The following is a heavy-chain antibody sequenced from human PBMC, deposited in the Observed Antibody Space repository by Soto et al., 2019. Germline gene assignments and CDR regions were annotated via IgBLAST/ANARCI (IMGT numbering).Heavy chain of an antibody. CDR1: GFTFSSYA. CDR3: AKERSIAVAAYDAFDI. CDR2: ISGSGGST. J-gene: IGHJ3*02. Sequence: PGGSLRLSCAASGFTFSSYAMSWVRQAPGKGLEWVSAISGSGGSTYYADSVKGRFTISRDNSKNTLYLQMNSLRAEDTAVYYCAKERSIAVAAYDAFDIWGQGTTVTVSS. V-gene: IGHV3-23*01. D-gene: IGHD6-19*01.